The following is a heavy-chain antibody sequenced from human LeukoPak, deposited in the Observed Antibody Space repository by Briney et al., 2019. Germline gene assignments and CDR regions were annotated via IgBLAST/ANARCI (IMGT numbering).Heavy chain of an antibody. D-gene: IGHD3-10*01. J-gene: IGHJ4*02. CDR3: ARAGLAYYYGSGSYPFDY. CDR2: IYHSGST. Sequence: PSETLSLTCAVSGGSISSSNWWSWVRQPPGKGLEWIGEIYHSGSTNYNPSLKSRVTISVDKSKNQFSLKLSSVTAADTAVYYCARAGLAYYYGSGSYPFDYWGQGTLVTVSS. CDR1: GGSISSSNW. V-gene: IGHV4-4*02.